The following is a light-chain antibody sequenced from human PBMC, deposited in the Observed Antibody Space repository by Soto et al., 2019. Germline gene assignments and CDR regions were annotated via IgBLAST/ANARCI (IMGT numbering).Light chain of an antibody. CDR2: WAS. V-gene: IGKV4-1*01. CDR1: QTVLHGSNY. CDR3: QQYYTTPVT. Sequence: DIAMTQSPGSLAVSLGERATINCKSSQTVLHGSNYLAWYQQKPGQPPKLLIYWASTRESGVPDRFSGSGSGTDFTLTISSLQAEDVAVYYCQQYYTTPVTFGQGTKVEIK. J-gene: IGKJ1*01.